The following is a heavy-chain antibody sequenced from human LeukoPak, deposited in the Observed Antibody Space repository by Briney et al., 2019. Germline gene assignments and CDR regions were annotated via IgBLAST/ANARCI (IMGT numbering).Heavy chain of an antibody. CDR3: ARVRSSSWFDFDF. V-gene: IGHV5-51*01. Sequence: GESLKISCKGSGYSFISYWIGWVRQLPGKGLEGMGIIDPSDSDTRYSPSFQGQVTISADKSINTAYLQWTSLKASDTAIYFCARVRSSSWFDFDFWGRGTVVTVSS. J-gene: IGHJ4*02. CDR1: GYSFISYW. CDR2: IDPSDSDT. D-gene: IGHD6-13*01.